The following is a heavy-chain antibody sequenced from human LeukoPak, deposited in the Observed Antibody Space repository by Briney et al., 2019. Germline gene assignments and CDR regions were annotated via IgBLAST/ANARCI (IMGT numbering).Heavy chain of an antibody. D-gene: IGHD3-10*01. V-gene: IGHV3-21*01. CDR2: ISSSSSYI. Sequence: GGSLRLSCAASGFTFSSYSMNWVRQAPGKGLEWVSSISSSSSYIYYADSVKGRFTISRDNAKNSPYLQMNSLRAEDTAVYYCARADYGSGNFDYWGQGTLVTVSS. CDR1: GFTFSSYS. CDR3: ARADYGSGNFDY. J-gene: IGHJ4*02.